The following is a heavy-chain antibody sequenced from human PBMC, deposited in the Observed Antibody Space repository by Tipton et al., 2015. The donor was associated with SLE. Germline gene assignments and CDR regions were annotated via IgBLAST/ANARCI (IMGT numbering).Heavy chain of an antibody. CDR1: GGSISSYY. CDR3: ASNGDYSNY. V-gene: IGHV4-34*01. J-gene: IGHJ4*02. CDR2: INHSGST. D-gene: IGHD4-11*01. Sequence: TLSLTCTVSGGSISSYYWSWIRQPPGKGLEWIGEINHSGSTNYNPSLKSRVTISVDTSKNQFSLKLSSVTAADTAVYYCASNGDYSNYWGQGTLVTVSS.